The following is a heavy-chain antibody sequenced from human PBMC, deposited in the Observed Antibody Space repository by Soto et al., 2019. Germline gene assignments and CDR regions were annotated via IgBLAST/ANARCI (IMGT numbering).Heavy chain of an antibody. CDR1: GFTFSSYA. CDR3: AREEGDYYDSSGHSPLFDY. Sequence: QVQLVESGGGVVQPGRSLRLSCAASGFTFSSYAMHWVRQAPGKGLEWVAVISYDGSNKYYADSVKGRFTISRDNSKNTLYLQMNSLRAEDTAVYYCAREEGDYYDSSGHSPLFDYWGQGTLVTVSS. D-gene: IGHD3-22*01. CDR2: ISYDGSNK. J-gene: IGHJ4*02. V-gene: IGHV3-30-3*01.